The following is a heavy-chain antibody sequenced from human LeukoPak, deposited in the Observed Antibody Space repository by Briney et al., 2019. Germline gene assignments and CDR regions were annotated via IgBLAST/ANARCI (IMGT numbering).Heavy chain of an antibody. D-gene: IGHD4-23*01. J-gene: IGHJ4*02. CDR2: INHSGST. CDR1: GGSFSGYY. Sequence: SETLSLTCAVYGGSFSGYYWSWIRQPPGKGLEWIGEINHSGSTNYNPSLKSRVTISVDTSKNQFSLKLSSVTAADTALYYCARGGSGRCSDGNCRQIKYWGQGTLVTVSS. CDR3: ARGGSGRCSDGNCRQIKY. V-gene: IGHV4-34*01.